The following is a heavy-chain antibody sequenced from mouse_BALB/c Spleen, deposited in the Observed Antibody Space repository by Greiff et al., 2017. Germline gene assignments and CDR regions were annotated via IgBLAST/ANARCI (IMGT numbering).Heavy chain of an antibody. CDR1: GFTFSSYT. V-gene: IGHV5-6-4*01. J-gene: IGHJ2*01. Sequence: EVKLQESGGGLVKPGGSLKLSCAASGFTFSSYTMSWVRQTPEKRLEWVATISSGGSYTYYPDSVKGRFTISRDNAKNTLYLQMSSLKSEDTAMYYCTRGGDGNFDYWGQGTTLTVSS. D-gene: IGHD2-1*01. CDR3: TRGGDGNFDY. CDR2: ISSGGSYT.